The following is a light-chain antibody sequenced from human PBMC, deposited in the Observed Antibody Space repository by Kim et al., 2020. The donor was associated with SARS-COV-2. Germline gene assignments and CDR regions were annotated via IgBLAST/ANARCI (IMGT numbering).Light chain of an antibody. Sequence: PRQTDSIACADDKLGDNDVSWYEQTPGQPPVVVIYQGNQRPAGIPWRFSGSNSENTATLTISGTQAMDEADYYWQAWDSSTHNYVFGAGTKVTVL. CDR3: QAWDSSTHNYV. CDR1: KLGDND. CDR2: QGN. V-gene: IGLV3-1*01. J-gene: IGLJ1*01.